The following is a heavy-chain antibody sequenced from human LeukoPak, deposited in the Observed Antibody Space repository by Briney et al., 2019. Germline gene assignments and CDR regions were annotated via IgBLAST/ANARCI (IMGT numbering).Heavy chain of an antibody. CDR3: ARGSRFLDY. CDR2: INPSGGRT. D-gene: IGHD3-3*01. J-gene: IGHJ4*02. Sequence: RASVKVSCKASGYTFTSDYIHWVRQAPGQGLEWLGIINPSGGRTTYGQNFQGRVTMTRGTSTSTVYMELSSLRSEDTAVYYCARGSRFLDYWGQGTLVTVSS. CDR1: GYTFTSDY. V-gene: IGHV1-46*01.